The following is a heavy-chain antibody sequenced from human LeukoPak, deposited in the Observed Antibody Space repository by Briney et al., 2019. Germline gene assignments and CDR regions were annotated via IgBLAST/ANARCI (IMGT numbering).Heavy chain of an antibody. D-gene: IGHD2-15*01. J-gene: IGHJ3*02. CDR3: ASGVVVVAATRIDAFDI. Sequence: SETLSLTCTVSGGSITSSSYYWGWIRQPPGKGLEWIGSMYYSGSTYYNSSLKSRVTISVDTSKNQFSLKLSSVTAADTAVYYCASGVVVVAATRIDAFDIWGQGTMVTVSS. V-gene: IGHV4-39*01. CDR2: MYYSGST. CDR1: GGSITSSSYY.